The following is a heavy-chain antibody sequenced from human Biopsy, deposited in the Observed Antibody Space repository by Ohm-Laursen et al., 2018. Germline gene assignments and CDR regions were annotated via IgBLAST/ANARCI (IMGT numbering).Heavy chain of an antibody. CDR3: ATKLTGYFHH. V-gene: IGHV1-69*06. CDR2: NIPILGTG. D-gene: IGHD3-9*01. CDR1: GGTFSNYG. J-gene: IGHJ1*01. Sequence: VASVKISCKPPGGTFSNYGVNWVRQAPGQGLEWLGGNIPILGTGNYAQKFQDRVTVAADTSTSTATMELRSLRSDDTAVYYCATKLTGYFHHWGQGTLVTVSS.